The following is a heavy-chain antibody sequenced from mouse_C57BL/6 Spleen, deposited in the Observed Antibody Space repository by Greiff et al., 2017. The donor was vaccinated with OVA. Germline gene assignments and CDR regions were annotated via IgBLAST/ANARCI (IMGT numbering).Heavy chain of an antibody. CDR3: AREGPTTVVVHWYFDV. J-gene: IGHJ1*03. D-gene: IGHD1-1*01. V-gene: IGHV1-55*01. Sequence: QVQLQQPGAELVKPGASVKMSCKASGYTFTSYWITWVKQRPGQGLEWIGDIYPGSGSTNYNEKFKSKATLTVDTSSSTAYMQLSSLTSENSAVYYCAREGPTTVVVHWYFDVWGTGTTVTVSS. CDR2: IYPGSGST. CDR1: GYTFTSYW.